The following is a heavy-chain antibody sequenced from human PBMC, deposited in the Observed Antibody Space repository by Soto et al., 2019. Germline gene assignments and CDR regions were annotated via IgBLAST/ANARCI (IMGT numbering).Heavy chain of an antibody. V-gene: IGHV3-15*07. CDR1: GFTFSNAW. Sequence: GGSLRLSCAASGFTFSNAWMNWVRQAPGKGLEWVGRIKSKTDGGTTDYAAPVKGRFTISRDDSKNTLYLQMNSLKTEDTAVYYCTTPDASYYDFWSGRYYYYGMDVWGQGTTVTVSS. D-gene: IGHD3-3*01. CDR3: TTPDASYYDFWSGRYYYYGMDV. J-gene: IGHJ6*02. CDR2: IKSKTDGGTT.